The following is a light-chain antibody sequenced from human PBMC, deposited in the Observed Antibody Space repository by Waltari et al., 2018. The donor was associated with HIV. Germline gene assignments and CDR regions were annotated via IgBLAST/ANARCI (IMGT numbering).Light chain of an antibody. CDR1: SSNIGSNY. Sequence: QSVLTQSPSASGTPGQRVTISCSGSSSNIGSNYVYWYQQLPGTAPKLLIYGSNQRPPGVPDRFSGSKSGTSASLAISGLRSEDEADYYCSSYAGSNDFGVFGGGTKLTVL. CDR2: GSN. J-gene: IGLJ2*01. V-gene: IGLV1-47*01. CDR3: SSYAGSNDFGV.